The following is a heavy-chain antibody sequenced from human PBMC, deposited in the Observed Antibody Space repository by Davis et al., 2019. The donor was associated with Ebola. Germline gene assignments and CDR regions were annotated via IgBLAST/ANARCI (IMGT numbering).Heavy chain of an antibody. Sequence: ASVKVSCKASGYTFSNYDINWVRQATGQGLEWMGRMNPSSGNTGYAQRFQGRVTMTRDTSITTAYMELSSLTFDDTAVYFCTRGIARRQLGSWFDPWGQGTPVNGSS. V-gene: IGHV1-8*01. D-gene: IGHD6-6*01. J-gene: IGHJ5*02. CDR2: MNPSSGNT. CDR3: TRGIARRQLGSWFDP. CDR1: GYTFSNYD.